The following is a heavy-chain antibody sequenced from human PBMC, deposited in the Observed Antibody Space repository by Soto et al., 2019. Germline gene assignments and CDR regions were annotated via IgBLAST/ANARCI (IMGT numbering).Heavy chain of an antibody. Sequence: QVQLVESGGGVVQPGRSLRLSCAASGFTFSSYAMHWVRQAPGKGLEWVAVISYDGSNKYYADSVKGRFTISRDNSKNXXYLQMNSLRAEDTAVYYCAREADCSGGSCYGWFDPWGQGTLVTVSS. D-gene: IGHD2-15*01. CDR1: GFTFSSYA. CDR2: ISYDGSNK. V-gene: IGHV3-30-3*01. J-gene: IGHJ5*02. CDR3: AREADCSGGSCYGWFDP.